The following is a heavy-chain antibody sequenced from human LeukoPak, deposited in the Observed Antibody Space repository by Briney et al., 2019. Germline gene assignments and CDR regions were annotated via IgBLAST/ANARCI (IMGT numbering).Heavy chain of an antibody. CDR1: GFTFSSYA. CDR3: AKSHRVGGGYNSGIGHWYFDL. Sequence: GGSLRLSCAASGFTFSSYAMSWVRQAPGKGLEWVSAISGSGGSTYYADSVKGRFTISRDNSKNTLYLQMNSLRAEDTAVYYCAKSHRVGGGYNSGIGHWYFDLWGRGTLVTVSS. V-gene: IGHV3-23*01. J-gene: IGHJ2*01. CDR2: ISGSGGST. D-gene: IGHD5-24*01.